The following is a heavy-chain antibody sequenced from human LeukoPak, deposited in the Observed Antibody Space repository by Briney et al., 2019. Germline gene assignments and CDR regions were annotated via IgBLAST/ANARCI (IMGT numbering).Heavy chain of an antibody. CDR2: INPNSGGT. V-gene: IGHV1-2*02. CDR1: GYTFTGYY. Sequence: ASVKVSCKASGYTFTGYYIHWVRQAPGQGLGWMGWINPNSGGTNYAQKFQGRVTMTRDTSMITTYMELSRLRSDDTAVYYCARHYVWGSYHYGSYFDYWGQGTLVTVSS. D-gene: IGHD3-16*02. J-gene: IGHJ4*02. CDR3: ARHYVWGSYHYGSYFDY.